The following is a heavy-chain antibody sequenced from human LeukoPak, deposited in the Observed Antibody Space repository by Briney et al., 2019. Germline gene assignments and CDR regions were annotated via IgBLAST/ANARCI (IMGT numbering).Heavy chain of an antibody. CDR2: ISSSGSTI. D-gene: IGHD3-10*01. Sequence: PGGSLRLSCAASGFTFSSYAMSWVRQAPGKGLEWVSYISSSGSTIYYADSVKGRFTISRDNAKNSLYLQMNSLRAEDTAVYYCARDTYGSGYPYYYYGMDVWGQGTTVTVSS. CDR3: ARDTYGSGYPYYYYGMDV. CDR1: GFTFSSYA. J-gene: IGHJ6*02. V-gene: IGHV3-48*03.